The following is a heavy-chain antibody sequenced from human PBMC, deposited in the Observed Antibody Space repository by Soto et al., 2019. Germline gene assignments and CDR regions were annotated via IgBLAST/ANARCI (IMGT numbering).Heavy chain of an antibody. Sequence: GGSLRLSCSASGFTFSSYAMSWVRQAPGKGLEWVSAISGSGGSTYYADSVKGRFTISRDNSKNTLYLQMNSLRAEDTAVYYCAKDDTVVPAACFDYWGQGTTVTVSS. CDR1: GFTFSSYA. CDR2: ISGSGGST. CDR3: AKDDTVVPAACFDY. V-gene: IGHV3-23*01. D-gene: IGHD2-2*01. J-gene: IGHJ4*03.